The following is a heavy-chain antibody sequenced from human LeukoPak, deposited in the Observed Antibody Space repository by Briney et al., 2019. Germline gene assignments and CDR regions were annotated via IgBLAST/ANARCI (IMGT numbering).Heavy chain of an antibody. CDR1: GFSFSSYS. CDR3: ARDPHSLDY. CDR2: IAYTGTI. V-gene: IGHV3-48*01. Sequence: GSLRLSCTASGFSFSSYSLNWVRQAPGKGLEWVAYIAYTGTIHYADSVRGRFAISRDNSKSSLFLQLNSLRAEDTAVYYCARDPHSLDYWGQGTLVTVSS. J-gene: IGHJ4*02.